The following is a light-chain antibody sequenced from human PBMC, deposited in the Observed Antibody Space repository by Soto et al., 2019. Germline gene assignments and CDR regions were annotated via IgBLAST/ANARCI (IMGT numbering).Light chain of an antibody. Sequence: DIQMTQSPSSLSASVGDRATLTCRASQGISNYLAWYQQKPGQVPKLLIYAASTLQTGVPARFSGSGSGTDFTLTISSLQPEDFATYYCQKYNSPPRTFGQGTKVEIK. CDR1: QGISNY. J-gene: IGKJ1*01. V-gene: IGKV1-27*01. CDR3: QKYNSPPRT. CDR2: AAS.